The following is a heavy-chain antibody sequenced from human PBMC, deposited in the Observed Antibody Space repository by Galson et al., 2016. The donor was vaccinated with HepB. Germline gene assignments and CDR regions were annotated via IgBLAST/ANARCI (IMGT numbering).Heavy chain of an antibody. J-gene: IGHJ4*02. D-gene: IGHD6-19*01. CDR3: ARGFDSSGQLDF. CDR2: IYSSGNT. Sequence: TLSLTCTVSGGSISSGASYWSWIRQHPGEGLEWIGYIYSSGNTYYSPSLASRVTMSVDTSKNQFSLNLSSVTAADTAVYYCARGFDSSGQLDFWGQGTLVTVSS. CDR1: GGSISSGASY. V-gene: IGHV4-30-4*08.